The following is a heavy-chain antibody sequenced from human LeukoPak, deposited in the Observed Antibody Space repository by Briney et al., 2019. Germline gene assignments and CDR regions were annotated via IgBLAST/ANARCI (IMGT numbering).Heavy chain of an antibody. J-gene: IGHJ4*02. CDR1: GGSISSPY. CDR2: IYYGGST. V-gene: IGHV4-59*08. CDR3: ARQLAGLAPPGFIDS. D-gene: IGHD3-3*02. Sequence: SSETLSLTCTVSGGSISSPYWTWIRQPPGKGLEWIGYIYYGGSTDYSPSLKSRATISLDTSKNQFSLHLTSVTAADTAVYYCARQLAGLAPPGFIDSWGQGTLVTVSS.